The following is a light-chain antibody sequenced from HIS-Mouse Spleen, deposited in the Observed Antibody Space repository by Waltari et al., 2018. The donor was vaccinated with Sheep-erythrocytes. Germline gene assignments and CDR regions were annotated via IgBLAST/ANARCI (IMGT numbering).Light chain of an antibody. V-gene: IGLV2-14*01. CDR3: SSYTSSSTLV. Sequence: QSALTQPASVSGSPGQSITISCTATSSYGGGYYYVSWYHQHPGKAPKLMIYEVSNRPSGVSNRFSGSKSGNTASLTISGLQAEDEADYYCSSYTSSSTLVFGGGTKLTVL. J-gene: IGLJ3*02. CDR2: EVS. CDR1: SSYGGGYYY.